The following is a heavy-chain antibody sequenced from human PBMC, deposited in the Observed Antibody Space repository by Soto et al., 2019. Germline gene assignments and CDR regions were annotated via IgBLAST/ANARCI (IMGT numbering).Heavy chain of an antibody. Sequence: GGSLRLSCAASGFTFSSYAMSWVRQAPGKGLEWVSAIRGSGGSTYYADSVKGRFTISRDNSKNTLYLQMNSLRAEDTAVYSGGKPPIAARPDFDYWGQGTLVTVSS. D-gene: IGHD6-6*01. CDR2: IRGSGGST. J-gene: IGHJ4*02. CDR3: GKPPIAARPDFDY. CDR1: GFTFSSYA. V-gene: IGHV3-23*01.